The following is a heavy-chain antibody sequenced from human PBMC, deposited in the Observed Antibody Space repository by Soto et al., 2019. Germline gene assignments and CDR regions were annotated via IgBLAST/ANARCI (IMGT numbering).Heavy chain of an antibody. Sequence: EVQLVESGGVLVQPGGSLRLSCAASGFTFRTYWMTWVRQAPGKGLEWRANIKEDGSETHSLDSVKGRFAISRDNSKNSLYLQMNSLRAEDKAVYYCARLRGDYFDYWGQGTLVTVSS. V-gene: IGHV3-7*01. J-gene: IGHJ4*02. CDR1: GFTFRTYW. CDR2: IKEDGSET. CDR3: ARLRGDYFDY.